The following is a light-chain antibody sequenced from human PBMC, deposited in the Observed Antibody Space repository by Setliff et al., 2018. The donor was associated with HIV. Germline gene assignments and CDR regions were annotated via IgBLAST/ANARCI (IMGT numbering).Light chain of an antibody. V-gene: IGLV2-14*01. CDR1: TSDVGGYNY. J-gene: IGLJ1*01. CDR3: SSYAITNTLP. CDR2: EVR. Sequence: LTQPASVSGSPGQSITISCTGTTSDVGGYNYVSWYQQHPGKAPKLIIYEVRNRPSGVSSRFSGSKSGNTASLTISGLQTEDEADYYCSSYAITNTLPFGTGTKVTVL.